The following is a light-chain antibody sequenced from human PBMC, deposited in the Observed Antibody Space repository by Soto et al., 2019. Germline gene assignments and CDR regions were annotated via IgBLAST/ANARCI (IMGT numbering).Light chain of an antibody. J-gene: IGKJ2*01. CDR2: DAS. V-gene: IGKV1-5*01. CDR3: QQYNSPIYT. CDR1: QSVSTW. Sequence: DIQMTQSPSSLSASVGDRVTITCRASQSVSTWLAWYQQKPGKAPRVLIYDASSLESGVPSRFSGSGSGTEFTLTISSLQPDDFATYYCQQYNSPIYTFGQGTKVDSK.